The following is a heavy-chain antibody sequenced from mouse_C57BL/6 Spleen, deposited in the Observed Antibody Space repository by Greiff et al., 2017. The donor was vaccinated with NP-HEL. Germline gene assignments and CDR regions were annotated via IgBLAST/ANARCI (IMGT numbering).Heavy chain of an antibody. Sequence: VQLQQPGAELVKPGASVKLSCKASGYTFTSYWMHWVKQRPGQGLEWIGMIHPNSGSTNYNEKFKSKATLTVDKSSSTAYMQLSSLTSEDSAVYYCARYDSNRGYFDYWGQGTTLTVSS. D-gene: IGHD2-5*01. CDR2: IHPNSGST. CDR3: ARYDSNRGYFDY. J-gene: IGHJ2*01. CDR1: GYTFTSYW. V-gene: IGHV1-64*01.